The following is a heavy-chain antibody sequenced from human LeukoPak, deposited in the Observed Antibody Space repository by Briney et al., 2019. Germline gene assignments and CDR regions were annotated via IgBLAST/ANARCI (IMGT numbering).Heavy chain of an antibody. CDR1: GFTFSSYG. V-gene: IGHV3-30*18. J-gene: IGHJ6*03. CDR3: AKSGDYYDSSGYYDYYYYMDV. CDR2: ISYDGSNK. D-gene: IGHD3-22*01. Sequence: GGSLRLSCAASGFTFSSYGMHWVRQAPGKGLEWVAVISYDGSNKYYADSVKGRFTISRDNSKNTLYLQMNSLRAEDTAVYYCAKSGDYYDSSGYYDYYYYMDVWGKGTTVTVSS.